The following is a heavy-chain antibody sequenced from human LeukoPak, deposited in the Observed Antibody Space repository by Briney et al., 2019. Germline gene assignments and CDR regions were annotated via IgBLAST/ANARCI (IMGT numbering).Heavy chain of an antibody. D-gene: IGHD3-10*01. CDR3: ARDYGSGRIAY. CDR1: GFTFSNAW. V-gene: IGHV4-4*02. J-gene: IGHJ4*02. CDR2: IYYSGST. Sequence: GSLRLSCAASGFTFSNAWMSWVRQPPGKGLEWIGSIYYSGSTYYNPSLKSRVTISVDTSKNQFSLKLSSVTAADTAVYYCARDYGSGRIAYWGQGTLVTVSS.